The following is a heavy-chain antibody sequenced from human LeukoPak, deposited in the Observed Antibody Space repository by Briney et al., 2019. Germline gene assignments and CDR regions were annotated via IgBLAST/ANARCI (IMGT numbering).Heavy chain of an antibody. V-gene: IGHV1-8*01. Sequence: ASVKVSCKASGYTFTSYDINWVRQATGQGLEWMGWMNPNSGNTGYAQKFQGRVTMARNTSISTAYMELSSLRSEDTAMYYCARRYSGYETYYGMGVWGQGTTVTVSS. CDR1: GYTFTSYD. CDR3: ARRYSGYETYYGMGV. CDR2: MNPNSGNT. D-gene: IGHD5-12*01. J-gene: IGHJ6*02.